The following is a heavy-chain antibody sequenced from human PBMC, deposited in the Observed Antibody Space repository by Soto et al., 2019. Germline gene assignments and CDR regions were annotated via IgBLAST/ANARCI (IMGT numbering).Heavy chain of an antibody. CDR2: IIPIFGTA. Sequence: ASVKVSCKASGGTFSSYAISWVRQAPGQGLERMGGIIPIFGTANYAQKFQGRVTITADESTSTTYMELSSLRSEDTAVYYCARMAPGDSSGFWNYFDYWGQGTLVTVSS. CDR3: ARMAPGDSSGFWNYFDY. V-gene: IGHV1-69*13. CDR1: GGTFSSYA. J-gene: IGHJ4*02. D-gene: IGHD6-19*01.